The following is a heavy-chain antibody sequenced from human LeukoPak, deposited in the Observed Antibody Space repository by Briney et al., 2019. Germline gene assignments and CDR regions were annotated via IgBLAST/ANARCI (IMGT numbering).Heavy chain of an antibody. J-gene: IGHJ6*03. D-gene: IGHD1-14*01. CDR1: GFTFDDYG. V-gene: IGHV3-20*04. CDR3: ARAPEGYYYYYMDV. Sequence: GGSLRLSCAASGFTFDDYGMSWVRQAPGKGLEWVSGISWNGGSTGYADSVKGRFTISRDNAKNSLYLQMNSLRAEDTALYYCARAPEGYYYYYMDVWGKGTTVTVSS. CDR2: ISWNGGST.